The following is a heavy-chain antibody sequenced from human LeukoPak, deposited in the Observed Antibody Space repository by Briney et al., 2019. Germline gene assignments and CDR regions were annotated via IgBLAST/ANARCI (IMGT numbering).Heavy chain of an antibody. CDR1: GFTFSSYS. J-gene: IGHJ4*02. CDR2: ISSSSSYI. D-gene: IGHD6-6*01. Sequence: PGGSLRLSCAASGFTFSSYSTNWVRQAPGKGLEWVSSISSSSSYIYYADSVKGRFTISRDNAKNSLYLQMNSLRAEDTAVYYCARAKEYSSSLYYFDYWGQGTLVTVSS. CDR3: ARAKEYSSSLYYFDY. V-gene: IGHV3-21*01.